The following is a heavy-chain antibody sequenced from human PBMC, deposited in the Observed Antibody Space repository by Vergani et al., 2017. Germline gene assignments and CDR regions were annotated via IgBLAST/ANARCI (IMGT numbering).Heavy chain of an antibody. CDR2: IYYSGST. D-gene: IGHD2-15*01. V-gene: IGHV4-39*02. J-gene: IGHJ4*02. CDR3: ASSWWYFDS. Sequence: QLQLQESGPGLVKPSETLSLTCTVSGGSISRSSYYWGWFRQPPGEGLEWIGSIYYSGSTYYNPSLKSRVTISVDTSKNHVSLKLSSVTAADTAVYYCASSWWYFDSWGQGTLVTVFS. CDR1: GGSISRSSYY.